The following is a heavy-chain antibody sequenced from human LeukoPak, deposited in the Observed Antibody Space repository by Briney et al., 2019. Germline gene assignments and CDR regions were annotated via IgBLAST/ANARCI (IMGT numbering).Heavy chain of an antibody. CDR3: ARGVSD. D-gene: IGHD3-16*01. V-gene: IGHV3-23*01. J-gene: IGHJ4*02. CDR1: GFTFKIYA. CDR2: ISGNGINT. Sequence: GGALRLSFSTPGFTFKIYAMNWVRPAPGKGLEWVSIISGNGINTYYADSVKGRFTISRDDSKNTLYLQMNSLRADDTAIYYCARGVSDWGQGTLVTVAS.